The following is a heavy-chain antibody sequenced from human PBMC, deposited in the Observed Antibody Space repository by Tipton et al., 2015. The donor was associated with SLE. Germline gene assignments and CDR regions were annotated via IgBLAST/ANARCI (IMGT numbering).Heavy chain of an antibody. J-gene: IGHJ4*02. CDR1: GYTFSSYG. Sequence: QLVQSGAEVKKPGASVKVSCKASGYTFSSYGISWVRQAPGQGLEWMGWISAYNGNTNYAQKLQGRVTMTTDTSTSTAYMEVRSLRSDDTAVYYCARDSMYYYDSSGYSDYWGQGTLVTVSS. CDR2: ISAYNGNT. CDR3: ARDSMYYYDSSGYSDY. V-gene: IGHV1-18*04. D-gene: IGHD3-22*01.